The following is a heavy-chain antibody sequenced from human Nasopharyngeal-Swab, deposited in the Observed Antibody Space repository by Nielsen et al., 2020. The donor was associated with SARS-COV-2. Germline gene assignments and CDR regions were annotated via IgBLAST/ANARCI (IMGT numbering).Heavy chain of an antibody. J-gene: IGHJ6*03. V-gene: IGHV4-30-4*08. D-gene: IGHD1-7*01. CDR2: IYYSGST. CDR1: GGSISSGDYY. Sequence: SETLSLTCTVPGGSISSGDYYWSWIRQPPGKGLEWTGYIYYSGSTYYNPSLKSRVTISVDTSKHQFSLKLTSVTAADTAVYYCARVPKLPNLNYYYYYMDVWGKGTTVTVSS. CDR3: ARVPKLPNLNYYYYYMDV.